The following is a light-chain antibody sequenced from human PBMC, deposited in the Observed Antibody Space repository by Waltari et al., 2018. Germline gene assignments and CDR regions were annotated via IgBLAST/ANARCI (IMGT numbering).Light chain of an antibody. CDR2: AAS. CDR3: QQSYTTPRT. J-gene: IGKJ4*01. CDR1: QSISTF. V-gene: IGKV1-39*01. Sequence: DLQMTQSPSSLYASVGDRVTITCRASQSISTFLNWYQQKPGKAPKLLIYAASSLQSGVPSRFSGSGSGTDFTLTISSLQPEDFATYYCQQSYTTPRTFGGGTKVEIK.